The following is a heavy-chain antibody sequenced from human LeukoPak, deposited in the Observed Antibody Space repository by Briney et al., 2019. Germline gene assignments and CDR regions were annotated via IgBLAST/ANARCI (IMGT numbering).Heavy chain of an antibody. D-gene: IGHD3-10*01. CDR3: AKPSGLSGSGGNFLIGAFDY. J-gene: IGHJ4*02. CDR2: ISGSGGKT. Sequence: GGSLRLSCAASGFTFSNYPMNWVRQAPGKGLEWVSTISGSGGKTYYADSVKGRFTISRDNPRNTVYLQMNSLRGEDTALYYCAKPSGLSGSGGNFLIGAFDYWGQGALVTASS. V-gene: IGHV3-23*01. CDR1: GFTFSNYP.